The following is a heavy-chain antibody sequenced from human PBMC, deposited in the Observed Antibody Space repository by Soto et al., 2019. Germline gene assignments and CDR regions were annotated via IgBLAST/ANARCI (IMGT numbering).Heavy chain of an antibody. Sequence: EVQLVQSGAEVKKPGESLRISCKGSGYSFTSYWISWVRQMPGKGLEWMGRIDPSDSYTNYRPSFKGHVTIAADKSISTASLQRSSLKASDTAMYYCARLQAAAGDNDLTFDYWGQGTLVTVSS. CDR3: ARLQAAAGDNDLTFDY. CDR2: IDPSDSYT. CDR1: GYSFTSYW. J-gene: IGHJ4*02. D-gene: IGHD6-13*01. V-gene: IGHV5-10-1*01.